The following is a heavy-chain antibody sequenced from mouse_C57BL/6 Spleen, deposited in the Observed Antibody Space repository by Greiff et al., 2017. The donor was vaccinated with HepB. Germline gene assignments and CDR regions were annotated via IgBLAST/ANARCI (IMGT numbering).Heavy chain of an antibody. J-gene: IGHJ2*01. CDR3: ARAEDY. CDR2: IDPSDSYT. CDR1: GYTFTSYW. V-gene: IGHV1-69*01. Sequence: VQLQQSGAELVMPGASVKLSCKASGYTFTSYWMHWVKQRPGQGLEWIGEIDPSDSYTNYNQKFKGKSTLTVDKSSSTAYMQLSSLTSEDSAVYYCARAEDYWGQGTTLTVSS.